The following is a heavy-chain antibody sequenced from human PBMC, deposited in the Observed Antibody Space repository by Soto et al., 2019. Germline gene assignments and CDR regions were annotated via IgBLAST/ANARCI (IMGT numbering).Heavy chain of an antibody. CDR2: IIPIFGTA. J-gene: IGHJ6*04. V-gene: IGHV1-69*01. CDR3: ARPDPNTVTTRPYSYYYGMDV. Sequence: QVQLVQSGAEVKKPGSSVKVSCKASGGTFSSYAISWVRQAPGQGLEWMGGIIPIFGTANYAQKFQGRVTITADESTITAYMELSSLRSDDTAVYYCARPDPNTVTTRPYSYYYGMDVWGKGTTVTVSS. D-gene: IGHD4-4*01. CDR1: GGTFSSYA.